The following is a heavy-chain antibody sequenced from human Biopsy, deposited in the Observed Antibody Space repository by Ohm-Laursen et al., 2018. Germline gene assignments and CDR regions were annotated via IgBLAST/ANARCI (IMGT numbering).Heavy chain of an antibody. CDR3: ATKLTGYFHH. CDR2: NIPILGTG. V-gene: IGHV1-69*06. Sequence: SSVKVSCNTPGGTFSNYGVNWVRQAPGQGLEWLGGNIPILGTGNYAQKFQDRVTVAADTSTSTATMELRSLRSDDTAVYYCATKLTGYFHHWGQGTLVIVSS. D-gene: IGHD3-9*01. CDR1: GGTFSNYG. J-gene: IGHJ1*01.